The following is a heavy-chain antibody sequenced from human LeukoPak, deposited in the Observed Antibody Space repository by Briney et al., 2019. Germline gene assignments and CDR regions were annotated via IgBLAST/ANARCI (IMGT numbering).Heavy chain of an antibody. Sequence: AGGSLRLSCAASGFTFSSYGMHWVRQAPGKGLEWVAFIRYDGSNKYYADSVKGRFTISRDNSKNTLYLQMNSLRAEDTAVYYCAKGDRITMVRGVPTDYYYYMDVWGKGTTVTISS. CDR1: GFTFSSYG. V-gene: IGHV3-30*02. CDR3: AKGDRITMVRGVPTDYYYYMDV. J-gene: IGHJ6*03. CDR2: IRYDGSNK. D-gene: IGHD3-10*01.